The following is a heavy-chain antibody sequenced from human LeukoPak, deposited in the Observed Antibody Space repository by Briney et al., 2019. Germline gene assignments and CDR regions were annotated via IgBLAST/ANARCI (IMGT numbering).Heavy chain of an antibody. CDR1: GGSISSSSYS. J-gene: IGHJ5*02. Sequence: PSETLSLTCTVTGGSISSSSYSWGWIRQPPGKGLEWNGSIYYSVSTYYNPSLKSRVTISVDTSKNQFSLKLSSVTAADTAVYYCARDQGLAVAGTNWFDPWGQGTLVTVSS. V-gene: IGHV4-39*07. CDR3: ARDQGLAVAGTNWFDP. CDR2: IYYSVST. D-gene: IGHD6-19*01.